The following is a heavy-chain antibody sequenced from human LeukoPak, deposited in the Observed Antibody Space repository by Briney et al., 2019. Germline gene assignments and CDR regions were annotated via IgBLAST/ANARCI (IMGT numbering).Heavy chain of an antibody. CDR1: GGSFSGYY. Sequence: SETLSLTCAVYGGSFSGYYWSWIRQPPGKGLEWIGYIYYSGSTNYNPSLKSRVTISVDTSKNQFSLKLSSVTAADTAVYYCARDTYYYDSSGYRGFDYWGQGTLVTVSS. D-gene: IGHD3-22*01. CDR3: ARDTYYYDSSGYRGFDY. J-gene: IGHJ4*02. CDR2: IYYSGST. V-gene: IGHV4-59*01.